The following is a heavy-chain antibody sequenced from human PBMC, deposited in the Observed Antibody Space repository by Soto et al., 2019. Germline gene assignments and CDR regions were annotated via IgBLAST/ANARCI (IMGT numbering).Heavy chain of an antibody. CDR2: IYYSGST. CDR1: GGSISSSSYY. D-gene: IGHD3-22*01. Sequence: SETLSLTCTVSGGSISSSSYYWGWLRQPPVKGLEWIGIIYYSGSTYYNPSLKSRVTIYVDTSKNQFYLTLSSVTDADTAVYSCARVNDSSGYYCYYYDGMDVWGQGITVT. V-gene: IGHV4-39*01. J-gene: IGHJ6*02. CDR3: ARVNDSSGYYCYYYDGMDV.